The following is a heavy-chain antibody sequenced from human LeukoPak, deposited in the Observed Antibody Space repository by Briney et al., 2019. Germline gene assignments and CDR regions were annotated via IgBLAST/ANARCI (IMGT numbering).Heavy chain of an antibody. D-gene: IGHD2-21*02. Sequence: PSETPSLTCTVSGGSISSGDYYWSWIRQPPGKGLEWIGYIYYSGSTYYNPSLKSRVTISVDTSKNQFSLKLSSVTAADTAVYYCASLNCGGDCYTDYWGQGTLVTVSS. CDR1: GGSISSGDYY. J-gene: IGHJ4*02. V-gene: IGHV4-30-4*01. CDR3: ASLNCGGDCYTDY. CDR2: IYYSGST.